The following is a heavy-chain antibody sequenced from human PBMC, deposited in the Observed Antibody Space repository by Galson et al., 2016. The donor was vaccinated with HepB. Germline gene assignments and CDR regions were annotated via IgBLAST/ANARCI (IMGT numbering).Heavy chain of an antibody. D-gene: IGHD2-15*01. CDR2: MNPNSGNT. J-gene: IGHJ4*02. Sequence: SVKVSCKASGYPFTSYDVNWVRQATGQGLEWMGWMNPNSGNTGYAQKFQGRVTMTRNTSITTAYMEPSSLRSEDTAVYYCARVEHCRGGTCSYRVDSWGQGTLLTVSS. CDR3: ARVEHCRGGTCSYRVDS. V-gene: IGHV1-8*01. CDR1: GYPFTSYD.